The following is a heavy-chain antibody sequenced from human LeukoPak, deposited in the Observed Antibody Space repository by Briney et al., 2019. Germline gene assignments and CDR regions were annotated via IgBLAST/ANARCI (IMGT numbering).Heavy chain of an antibody. V-gene: IGHV4-61*01. CDR2: IYYSGST. Sequence: SETLSLTCTVSGRSVSSGSYYWSWLRQPPGKGLEWFGYIYYSGSTNYDPSLKSRVTISVVTSKNQFSLKLSSVTAADTAVYYCARVLAYYYDSSGYWYFDYWGQGTLVTVSS. CDR1: GRSVSSGSYY. D-gene: IGHD3-22*01. J-gene: IGHJ4*02. CDR3: ARVLAYYYDSSGYWYFDY.